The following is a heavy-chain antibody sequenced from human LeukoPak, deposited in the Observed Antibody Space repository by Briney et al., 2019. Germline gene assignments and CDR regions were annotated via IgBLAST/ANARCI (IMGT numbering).Heavy chain of an antibody. Sequence: GGSLRLSCVASVSVSDDYMNWVRQAPGKGLEWVSVIYKSFSTYYADSVKGRFTISRDNYKNTLYLQMNSLRAEDTAVYYCASEIIFGSFDYWGREPWSPSPQ. V-gene: IGHV3-66*01. CDR1: VSVSDDY. CDR3: ASEIIFGSFDY. CDR2: IYKSFST. D-gene: IGHD3-3*01. J-gene: IGHJ4*02.